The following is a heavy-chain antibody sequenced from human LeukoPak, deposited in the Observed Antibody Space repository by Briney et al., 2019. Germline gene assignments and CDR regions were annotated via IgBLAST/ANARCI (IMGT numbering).Heavy chain of an antibody. Sequence: GGSLRLSCAASGFTFSDYYMSWIRQAPGKGLEWVSYISSSGNTIYYADSVKGRFTISRDNSKNTLYLQMNSLRAEDTAVYYCAKDSFWTSVAGMGFDYWGQGTLVTVSS. V-gene: IGHV3-11*01. CDR3: AKDSFWTSVAGMGFDY. CDR2: ISSSGNTI. J-gene: IGHJ4*02. D-gene: IGHD6-19*01. CDR1: GFTFSDYY.